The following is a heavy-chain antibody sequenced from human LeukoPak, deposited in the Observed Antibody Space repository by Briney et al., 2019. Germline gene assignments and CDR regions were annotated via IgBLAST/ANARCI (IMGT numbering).Heavy chain of an antibody. CDR3: AREGYGGNSDPGSFDI. D-gene: IGHD4-23*01. J-gene: IGHJ3*02. Sequence: ASVKVSCKASGYTFTGYYMHWVRQAPGQGLEWMGWINPNSGGTNYAQKFQGRVTMTRDTSISTAYMELSRLRSDDTAVYYCAREGYGGNSDPGSFDIWGQGTMVTVSS. CDR2: INPNSGGT. CDR1: GYTFTGYY. V-gene: IGHV1-2*02.